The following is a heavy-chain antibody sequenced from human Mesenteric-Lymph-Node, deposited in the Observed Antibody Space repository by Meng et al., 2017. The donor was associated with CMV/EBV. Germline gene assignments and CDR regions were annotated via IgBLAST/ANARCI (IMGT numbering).Heavy chain of an antibody. Sequence: GESLKISCAAYGFTFSNCAMNWVRRAPGKGLEWVSGISGSGWSTHYADSVKGRFTISRDNSKNTLYLQMNSLRAEDTAVYYCARGLGRMDVWGQGTTVTVSS. CDR3: ARGLGRMDV. V-gene: IGHV3-23*01. CDR2: ISGSGWST. J-gene: IGHJ6*02. CDR1: GFTFSNCA.